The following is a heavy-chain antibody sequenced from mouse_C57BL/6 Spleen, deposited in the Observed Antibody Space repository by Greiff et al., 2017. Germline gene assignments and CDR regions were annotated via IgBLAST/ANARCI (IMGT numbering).Heavy chain of an antibody. CDR1: GFSLSTFGMG. V-gene: IGHV8-8*01. CDR2: IWWDDDK. D-gene: IGHD1-1*01. CDR3: ARMEYYGSSPYYYAMDY. Sequence: ESGPGILQPSQTLSLTCSFSGFSLSTFGMGVGWIRQPSGKGLEWLAHIWWDDDKYYNPALKSRLTIAKDTSKNQVFLKIANVDTADTATYYCARMEYYGSSPYYYAMDYWGQGTSVTVSS. J-gene: IGHJ4*01.